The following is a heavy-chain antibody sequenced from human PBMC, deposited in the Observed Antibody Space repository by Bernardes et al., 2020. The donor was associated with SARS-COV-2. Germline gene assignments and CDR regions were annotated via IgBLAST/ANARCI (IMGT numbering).Heavy chain of an antibody. D-gene: IGHD3-9*01. CDR1: GGSISSSSYY. CDR3: ARQRDILTGYYSGVWFDP. CDR2: IYYSGST. J-gene: IGHJ5*02. Sequence: SETLSLTCTVSGGSISSSSYYWGWIRQPPGKGLEWIGSIYYSGSTYYNPSLKSRVTISVDTSKNQFSLKLSSVTAADTAVYYCARQRDILTGYYSGVWFDPWGQGTLVTVSS. V-gene: IGHV4-39*01.